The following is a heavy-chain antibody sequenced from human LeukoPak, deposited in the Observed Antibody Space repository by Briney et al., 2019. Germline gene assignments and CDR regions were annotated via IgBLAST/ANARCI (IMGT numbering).Heavy chain of an antibody. Sequence: GGSLRLSCAASGFTFSSYAMNWVRQAPGKGLEWVSAISGSGGSTYYADSVKGRFTISRDDSKNTLYLQMNSLRAEDTAVYYCATTRYYNDSSGYSNFDYWGQGTLVTVSS. V-gene: IGHV3-23*01. CDR2: ISGSGGST. D-gene: IGHD3-22*01. CDR3: ATTRYYNDSSGYSNFDY. J-gene: IGHJ4*02. CDR1: GFTFSSYA.